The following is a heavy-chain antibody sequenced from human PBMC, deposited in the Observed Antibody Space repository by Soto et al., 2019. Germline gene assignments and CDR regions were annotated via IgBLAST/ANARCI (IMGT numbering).Heavy chain of an antibody. CDR1: GGSISSGDYY. CDR3: PIYGDNSVYFDY. CDR2: IYYSGST. V-gene: IGHV4-30-4*01. Sequence: QVQLQESGPGLVKPSQTLSLTCTVSGGSISSGDYYWSWIRQPPGKGLEWIGYIYYSGSTYYNPSLNSRVTIPVDTSKNQFSLKLISLTAADTAVYYCPIYGDNSVYFDYWGQGTLVTVSS. D-gene: IGHD4-17*01. J-gene: IGHJ4*02.